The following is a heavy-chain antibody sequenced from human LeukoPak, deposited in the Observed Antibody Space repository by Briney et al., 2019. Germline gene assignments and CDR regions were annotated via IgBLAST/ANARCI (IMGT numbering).Heavy chain of an antibody. CDR2: IKQDGGEK. Sequence: GGSLRLSCAASGFTFSNYWMNWVRQAPGKGLEWVANIKQDGGEKSYVDSVKGRFTISRDNAKNSLHLQMNSLRAEDTAVYYCARDRDGSASHGFDAFDIWGQGTMVTVSS. CDR1: GFTFSNYW. J-gene: IGHJ3*02. V-gene: IGHV3-7*01. D-gene: IGHD3-10*01. CDR3: ARDRDGSASHGFDAFDI.